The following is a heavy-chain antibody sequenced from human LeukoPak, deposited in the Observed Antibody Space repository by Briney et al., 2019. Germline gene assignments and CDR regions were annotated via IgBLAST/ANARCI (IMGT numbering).Heavy chain of an antibody. Sequence: GGSLRLSCAASGFTFSSYGMHWVRQAPGKGLEWVAVISYDGSNKYYADSVKGRFTISRGNSKNTLYLQMNSLRAEDTAVYYCAKDRASSSWVKGYYYYGMDVWGKGTTVTVSS. CDR3: AKDRASSSWVKGYYYYGMDV. J-gene: IGHJ6*04. CDR2: ISYDGSNK. CDR1: GFTFSSYG. D-gene: IGHD6-13*01. V-gene: IGHV3-30*18.